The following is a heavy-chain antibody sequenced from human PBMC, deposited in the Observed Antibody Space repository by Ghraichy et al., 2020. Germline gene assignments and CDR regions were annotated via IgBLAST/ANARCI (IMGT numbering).Heavy chain of an antibody. D-gene: IGHD3-3*02. CDR2: IHNSGTT. CDR3: ASHFG. V-gene: IGHV4-59*03. J-gene: IGHJ4*02. CDR1: GGPISNYY. Sequence: SETLSLTCTVSGGPISNYYWSWMRQPPGKGLEWIGYIHNSGTTNYSPSTNYNPSLKSRVTISVDTSKNQFSLKLSSVTAADTAVYYCASHFGWGQGTLVTVSS.